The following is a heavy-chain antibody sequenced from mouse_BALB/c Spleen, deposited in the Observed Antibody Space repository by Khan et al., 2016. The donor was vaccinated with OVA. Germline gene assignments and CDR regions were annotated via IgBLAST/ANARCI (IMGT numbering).Heavy chain of an antibody. CDR3: ARYGNHWYFDV. CDR2: ILPGSATT. D-gene: IGHD2-1*01. CDR1: VTFSSYW. J-gene: IGHJ1*01. Sequence: QVQLKQSGAELMKPGASVKISCKAAVTFSSYWIEWVRQRPGHGLEWIGEILPGSATTNNNEKFKGKATFTADTSSNTVYMQLSSLTSEDSAVYYCARYGNHWYFDVWGAGTTVTVSS. V-gene: IGHV1-9*01.